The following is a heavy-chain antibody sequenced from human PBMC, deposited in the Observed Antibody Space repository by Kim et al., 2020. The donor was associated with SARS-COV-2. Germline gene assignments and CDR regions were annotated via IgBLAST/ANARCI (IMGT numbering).Heavy chain of an antibody. V-gene: IGHV1-46*01. CDR2: INPSGGST. CDR3: AREPPRRHNWDTYYYYGMDV. Sequence: ASVKVSCKASGYTFTSYYMHWVRQAPGQGLEWMGIINPSGGSTSYGQKFQGRVTMTRDTSTSTVYMELSSLRSEDTAVYYCAREPPRRHNWDTYYYYGMDVWGQGTTVTVSS. D-gene: IGHD1-1*01. CDR1: GYTFTSYY. J-gene: IGHJ6*02.